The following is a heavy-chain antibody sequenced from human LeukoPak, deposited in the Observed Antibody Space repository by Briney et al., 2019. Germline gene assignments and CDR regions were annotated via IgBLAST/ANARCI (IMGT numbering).Heavy chain of an antibody. CDR1: GFTFSSYW. Sequence: GGSLRLSCAASGFTFSSYWMHWVRQAPGKGLVWVSRINSDGSSTSYADSVKGRFTISRDNAKNTLYLQMNSLRAEDTAVYYCARDGNYDSSGYYPEGLVDYWGQGTLVTVSS. CDR2: INSDGSST. V-gene: IGHV3-74*01. J-gene: IGHJ4*02. D-gene: IGHD3-22*01. CDR3: ARDGNYDSSGYYPEGLVDY.